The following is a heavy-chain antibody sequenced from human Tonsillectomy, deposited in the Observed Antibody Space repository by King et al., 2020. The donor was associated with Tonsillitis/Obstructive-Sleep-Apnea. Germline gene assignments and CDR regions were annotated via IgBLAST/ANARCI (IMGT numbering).Heavy chain of an antibody. V-gene: IGHV1-18*01. D-gene: IGHD3-22*01. CDR2: ISAYNGNT. CDR3: ARDLSFDTSSYYEGFDY. J-gene: IGHJ4*02. Sequence: QLVQSGAEVKKPGASVRVSCKASGYTFTSYGINWVRQAPGQGLEWMGWISAYNGNTNYAQNLQGRVTMTTATSTNTAHMELKSLRSDDTAVYYCARDLSFDTSSYYEGFDYWGQGTLVTVSS. CDR1: GYTFTSYG.